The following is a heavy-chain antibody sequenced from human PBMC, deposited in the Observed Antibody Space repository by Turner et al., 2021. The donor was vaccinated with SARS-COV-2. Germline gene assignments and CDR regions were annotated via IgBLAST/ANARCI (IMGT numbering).Heavy chain of an antibody. D-gene: IGHD6-13*01. Sequence: QLQLQESGPGLVKPSETLSLTCTVSGGSLSSSSYYWGWIRQPPGKGLEWIGSIYYSGSTYYNPSLESRVTISVDTSKNQFSLKLSSVTAADTAVYYCATSTVAGTELNYYGMDVWGQGTTVTVSS. CDR3: ATSTVAGTELNYYGMDV. CDR2: IYYSGST. CDR1: GGSLSSSSYY. J-gene: IGHJ6*02. V-gene: IGHV4-39*01.